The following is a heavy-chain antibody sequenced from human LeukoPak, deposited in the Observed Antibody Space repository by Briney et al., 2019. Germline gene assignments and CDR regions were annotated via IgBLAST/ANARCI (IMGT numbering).Heavy chain of an antibody. CDR2: ISYDGSNK. CDR1: GFTFSSYA. Sequence: GGSLRLSCAASGFTFSSYAMHWVRQASGKGLEWVAVISYDGSNKYYADSVKGRFTISRDNSKNTLYLQINSLRADDTAVYYCARGLHYYDSSGYYRIDYWGQGTLVTVSS. CDR3: ARGLHYYDSSGYYRIDY. V-gene: IGHV3-30-3*01. J-gene: IGHJ4*02. D-gene: IGHD3-22*01.